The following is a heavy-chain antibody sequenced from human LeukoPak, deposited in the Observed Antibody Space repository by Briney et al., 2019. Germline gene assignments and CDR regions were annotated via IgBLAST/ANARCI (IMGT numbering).Heavy chain of an antibody. CDR1: GGSISSSNYY. CDR3: ASFDSSGYFDY. Sequence: PSETLSLTCTVSGGSISSSNYYWGWIRQPPGKGLEWIGYISYSGSTYYNPSLKSRVTISIDTSKNQFSLKLSSVTAADTAVYYCASFDSSGYFDYWGQGTLVTVSS. V-gene: IGHV4-39*07. D-gene: IGHD3-22*01. J-gene: IGHJ4*02. CDR2: ISYSGST.